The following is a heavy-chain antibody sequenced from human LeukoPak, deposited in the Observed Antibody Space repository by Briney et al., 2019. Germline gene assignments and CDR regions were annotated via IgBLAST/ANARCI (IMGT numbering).Heavy chain of an antibody. V-gene: IGHV3-23*01. CDR2: IGGSGGST. CDR3: AKVRSATEDARWLVPSFDY. J-gene: IGHJ4*02. Sequence: GGSLRLSCAASGFTFSSYAMSWVRQAPGKGLEWVSAIGGSGGSTYYADSVKGRFTISRDNSKNTLYLQINSLRAEDTAVYYCAKVRSATEDARWLVPSFDYWGQGTLVTVSS. CDR1: GFTFSSYA. D-gene: IGHD6-19*01.